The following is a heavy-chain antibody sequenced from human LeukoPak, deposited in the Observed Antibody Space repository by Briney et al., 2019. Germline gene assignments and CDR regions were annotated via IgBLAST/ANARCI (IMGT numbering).Heavy chain of an antibody. D-gene: IGHD3-22*01. V-gene: IGHV1-69*06. J-gene: IGHJ4*02. CDR1: GGTFSSYA. Sequence: SVKVSCKASGGTFSSYAISWVRQAPGQGFEWMGGIIPIFGTANYAQKFQGRVTITADKSTSTAYMELSSLRSEDTAVYYCARDRYNNYYDSSGYDYWGQGTLVTVSS. CDR3: ARDRYNNYYDSSGYDY. CDR2: IIPIFGTA.